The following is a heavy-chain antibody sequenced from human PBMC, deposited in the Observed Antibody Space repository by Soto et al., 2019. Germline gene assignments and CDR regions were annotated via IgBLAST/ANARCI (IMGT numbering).Heavy chain of an antibody. Sequence: PSETLSLTCAVYGGSFSGYYWSWIRQPPGKGLEWIGEINHSGSTNYNPSLKSRVTISVDTSKNQFSLKLSSVTAADTAVYYCARSMVRGVYYYYGMDVWGQGTTVT. J-gene: IGHJ6*02. V-gene: IGHV4-34*01. D-gene: IGHD3-10*01. CDR3: ARSMVRGVYYYYGMDV. CDR2: INHSGST. CDR1: GGSFSGYY.